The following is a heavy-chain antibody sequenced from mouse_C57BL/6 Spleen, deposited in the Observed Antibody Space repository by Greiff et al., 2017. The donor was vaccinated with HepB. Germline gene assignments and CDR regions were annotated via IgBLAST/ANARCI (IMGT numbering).Heavy chain of an antibody. CDR2: IRNKANNHAT. J-gene: IGHJ4*01. CDR1: GFTFSDAW. CDR3: TRGNWDVGAMDY. V-gene: IGHV6-6*01. Sequence: EVKLEESGGGLVQPGGSMKLSCAASGFTFSDAWMDWVRQSPEKGLEWVAEIRNKANNHATYYAESVKGRFTISRDDSKSSVYLQMNSLRAEDTGIYYCTRGNWDVGAMDYWGQGTSVTVSS. D-gene: IGHD4-1*01.